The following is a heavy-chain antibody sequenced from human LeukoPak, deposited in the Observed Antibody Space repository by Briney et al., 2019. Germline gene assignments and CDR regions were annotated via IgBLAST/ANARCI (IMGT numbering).Heavy chain of an antibody. CDR3: ARDPKY. J-gene: IGHJ4*02. CDR1: GFTFSRYY. V-gene: IGHV3-7*01. Sequence: GGSLRLSCAASGFTFSRYYMSWVRQAPGKGLEWVANINQDGSEKFYVDSVRGRFTISRDNAKTSLYLQMNSLRAEDAAVYYCARDPKYWGQGTLVTVSS. CDR2: INQDGSEK.